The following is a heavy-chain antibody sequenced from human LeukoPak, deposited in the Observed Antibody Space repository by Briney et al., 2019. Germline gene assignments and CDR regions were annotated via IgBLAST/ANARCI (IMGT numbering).Heavy chain of an antibody. D-gene: IGHD2-8*01. CDR1: GFTFISYS. J-gene: IGHJ5*02. CDR3: ARGAAMDGPYNWFDP. CDR2: LSTSRTTI. Sequence: GGALRLSCAASGFTFISYSMNWVRQAPGKGLEWVSYLSTSRTTIYYADSVKGRFTISRDNAKNTVDLQMNSLRAEDTAVYYCARGAAMDGPYNWFDPWGQGTLVTVSS. V-gene: IGHV3-48*01.